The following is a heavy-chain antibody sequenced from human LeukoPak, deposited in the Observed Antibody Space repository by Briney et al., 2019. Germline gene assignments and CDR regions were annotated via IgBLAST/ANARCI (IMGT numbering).Heavy chain of an antibody. CDR1: GFTFSSYW. Sequence: PGGSLRLSCAASGFTFSSYWMSWVRQAPGKGLEWVANIKQDGSEKYYVDSVKGRFTISRDNAKNSLYLQMNSLRAEDTAVYYCARGRSSGWYGGIDYWGQGTLVTVSS. V-gene: IGHV3-7*01. CDR2: IKQDGSEK. J-gene: IGHJ4*02. D-gene: IGHD6-19*01. CDR3: ARGRSSGWYGGIDY.